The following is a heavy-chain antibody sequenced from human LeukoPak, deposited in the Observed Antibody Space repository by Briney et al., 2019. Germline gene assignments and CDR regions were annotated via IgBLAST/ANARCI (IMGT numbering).Heavy chain of an antibody. J-gene: IGHJ2*01. CDR3: AKDRYGDSGGYFDL. CDR2: ISGSGDRI. V-gene: IGHV3-23*01. D-gene: IGHD4-17*01. Sequence: GGSLRLSCAPSGVTFSSYAMSWVRQAPGKGLEWVAAISGSGDRIYYGDSVKGRVTISRDNSKNTLYLQMNSLRAEDTAIYYCAKDRYGDSGGYFDLWGRGTLVTVSS. CDR1: GVTFSSYA.